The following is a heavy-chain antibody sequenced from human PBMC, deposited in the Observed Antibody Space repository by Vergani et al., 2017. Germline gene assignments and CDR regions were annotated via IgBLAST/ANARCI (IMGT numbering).Heavy chain of an antibody. Sequence: QVQVVQSGAEVKKSGASVKVSCKTSGYTFSNYYMHWVRQAPGQGLEGMGIINPSGGHTNYAQKFQGRVTMTRDTSTSTVYMELSSLRSEDTGIYYCARGDYGILTGYRFWGQGTLVTVSA. V-gene: IGHV1-46*03. D-gene: IGHD3-9*01. CDR3: ARGDYGILTGYRF. J-gene: IGHJ4*02. CDR2: INPSGGHT. CDR1: GYTFSNYY.